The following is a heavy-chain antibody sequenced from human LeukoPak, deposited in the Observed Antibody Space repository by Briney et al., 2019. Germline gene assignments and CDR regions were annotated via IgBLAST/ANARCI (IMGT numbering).Heavy chain of an antibody. CDR3: ASWVAQRSSTNFDY. J-gene: IGHJ4*02. V-gene: IGHV1-69*13. CDR2: IIPIFGTA. CDR1: GYMFTTYG. Sequence: GASVKVSCKASGYMFTTYGVGWVRQAPGQGLEWMGWIIPIFGTANYAQKFQGRVTITADESTSTAYMELSSLRSEDTAVYYCASWVAQRSSTNFDYWGQGTLVTVSS. D-gene: IGHD2/OR15-2a*01.